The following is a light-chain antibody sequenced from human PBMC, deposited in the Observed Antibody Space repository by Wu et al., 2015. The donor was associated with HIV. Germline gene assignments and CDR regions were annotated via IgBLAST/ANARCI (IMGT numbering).Light chain of an antibody. J-gene: IGKJ2*01. V-gene: IGKV3-11*01. CDR1: QSISSS. CDR2: DAS. CDR3: QQRRYWPLYT. Sequence: TQSPVTLSVSPGERVSLSCRASQSISSSLAWYQQKPGQAPRLLIYDASNRATGIPARFSGSGSGTDFTLTISSLEPEDFAVYYCQQRRYWPLYTFGQGTKLEIK.